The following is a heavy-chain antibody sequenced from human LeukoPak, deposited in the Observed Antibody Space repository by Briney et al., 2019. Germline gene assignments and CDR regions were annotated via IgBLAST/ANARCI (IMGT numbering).Heavy chain of an antibody. CDR1: GGSINSYY. D-gene: IGHD3-22*01. V-gene: IGHV4-59*12. CDR2: IHYTGST. Sequence: SETLSLTCTVSGGSINSYYWSWMRQPPGKGLECIGYIHYTGSTNYNPSLKSRVTISVDTSKSQFSLKLSSVTAADTAVYYCARDLYRIVVVPHYFDYWGQGTLVTVSS. CDR3: ARDLYRIVVVPHYFDY. J-gene: IGHJ4*02.